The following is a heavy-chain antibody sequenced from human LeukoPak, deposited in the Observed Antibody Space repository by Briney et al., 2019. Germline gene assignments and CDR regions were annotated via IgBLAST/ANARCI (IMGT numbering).Heavy chain of an antibody. Sequence: SETLSLTCTVSGGSISSYYWSWIRQPAGKGLEWIGRIYTSGSTNYNPSLKSRVTMSVDTSKNQFSLKLSSVTAADTAVYYCARVRVLYGGNSGLTYAFDIWGQGTMVTVSS. J-gene: IGHJ3*02. V-gene: IGHV4-4*07. CDR3: ARVRVLYGGNSGLTYAFDI. CDR1: GGSISSYY. D-gene: IGHD4-23*01. CDR2: IYTSGST.